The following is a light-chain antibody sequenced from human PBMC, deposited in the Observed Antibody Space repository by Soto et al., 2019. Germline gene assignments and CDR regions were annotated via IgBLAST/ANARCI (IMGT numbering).Light chain of an antibody. CDR1: QIIPTTY. J-gene: IGKJ2*01. CDR2: GGS. Sequence: ELVLTQSPGTLSLSPGERATLSCRVSQIIPTTYLAWYQQKPRQPPRLLIYGGSSRAPDIPDRFSGDASGTDFTLTISRLEPEDFAVYFCQLYDSSPLYTFGQGTEIEIK. CDR3: QLYDSSPLYT. V-gene: IGKV3-20*01.